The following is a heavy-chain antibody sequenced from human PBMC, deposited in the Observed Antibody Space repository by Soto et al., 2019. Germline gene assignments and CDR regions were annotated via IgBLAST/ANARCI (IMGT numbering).Heavy chain of an antibody. CDR2: ISYDGSNK. V-gene: IGHV3-30*18. D-gene: IGHD5-12*01. J-gene: IGHJ6*02. CDR3: AKDVDIAATISYGMDV. Sequence: GGALRLSCSASGFTSSNYGMHWVRQAPGKGLEWVAVISYDGSNKYYADSVKGRFTISRDNSKNTLYLQMNSLRAEDTAVYYCAKDVDIAATISYGMDVWGQGTTVTVSS. CDR1: GFTSSNYG.